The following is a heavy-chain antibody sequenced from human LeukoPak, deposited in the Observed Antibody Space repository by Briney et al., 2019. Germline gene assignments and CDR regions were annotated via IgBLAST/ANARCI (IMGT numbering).Heavy chain of an antibody. Sequence: GGSLRLSCAASGFTFSSYAMHWVRQAPGKGLEWVAVISYDGSNKYYADSVKGRFTISRDNSKNTLYLQMNSLRAEDTAVYYCAKEYGSGRYYFDYWGQGTLVTVSS. J-gene: IGHJ4*02. CDR2: ISYDGSNK. D-gene: IGHD3-10*01. V-gene: IGHV3-30*04. CDR3: AKEYGSGRYYFDY. CDR1: GFTFSSYA.